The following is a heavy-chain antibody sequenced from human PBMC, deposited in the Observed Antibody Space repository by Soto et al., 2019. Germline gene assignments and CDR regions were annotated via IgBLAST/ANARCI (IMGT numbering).Heavy chain of an antibody. D-gene: IGHD3-10*01. J-gene: IGHJ3*01. CDR1: GFTFNVYG. CDR2: ISHDGTKK. Sequence: QGQLVESGGGVVQPGRSLRLSCAASGFTFNVYGMHWVRQAPGKGLEWVAVISHDGTKKYYADSVKGRFTISRDDSKNTLYLQMNGLRAEDTAVYHCAKMQAVFGPHDGFDFWGRGTMVTVSS. V-gene: IGHV3-30*18. CDR3: AKMQAVFGPHDGFDF.